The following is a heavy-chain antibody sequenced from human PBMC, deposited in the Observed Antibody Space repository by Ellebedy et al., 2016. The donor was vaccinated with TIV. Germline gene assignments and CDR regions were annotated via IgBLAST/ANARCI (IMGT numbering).Heavy chain of an antibody. V-gene: IGHV1-69*13. CDR3: ARGEYRNWFDP. CDR1: GVTFSRYA. D-gene: IGHD3-10*01. Sequence: AASVKVSCKASGVTFSRYAVSWVRQAPGQGLEWMGTLIPMYGKTHYAQKLQGRVTIAADDSTNTAFMELSRLKSEDTAIYYCARGEYRNWFDPWGQGTLVTVSS. CDR2: LIPMYGKT. J-gene: IGHJ5*02.